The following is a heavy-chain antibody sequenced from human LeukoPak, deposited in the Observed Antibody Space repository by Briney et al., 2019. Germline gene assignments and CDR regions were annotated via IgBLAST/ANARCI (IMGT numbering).Heavy chain of an antibody. CDR2: IHYGGHT. CDR1: GGSIGSGYY. J-gene: IGHJ4*02. Sequence: PSETLSLTCTVSGGSIGSGYYWAWIRQPPGKGLEWVGSIHYGGHTHYNPPLQSRVTIAADTSKNQFALDLRSVTAADTAVYYCTRDIGDFVSDYWGQGTLVTVSS. CDR3: TRDIGDFVSDY. V-gene: IGHV4-39*02. D-gene: IGHD2-21*02.